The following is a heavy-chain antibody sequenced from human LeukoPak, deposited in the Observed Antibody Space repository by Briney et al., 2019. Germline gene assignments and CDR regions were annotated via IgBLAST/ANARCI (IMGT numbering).Heavy chain of an antibody. CDR3: AKRSDKWNIGGPFDY. CDR1: GFTFSSYA. J-gene: IGHJ4*02. Sequence: GGSLRLSCAASGFTFSSYAMSWVRQAPGKGLEWVSAIRDSGGSTYYADSVKARFTISRDNSKSTLFLQMNSVRVEDTAIYYCAKRSDKWNIGGPFDYWGQGTLVTVSS. D-gene: IGHD1-20*01. V-gene: IGHV3-23*01. CDR2: IRDSGGST.